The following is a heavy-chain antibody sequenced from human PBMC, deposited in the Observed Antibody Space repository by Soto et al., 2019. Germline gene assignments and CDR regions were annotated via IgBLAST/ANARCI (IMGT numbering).Heavy chain of an antibody. CDR1: GGTLSSHA. CDR3: ARARTGTTYYYYGMDV. Sequence: PGKVSCKASGGTLSSHAISWVRQAPGQGLEWMGGIIPIFGTANYARKFQGRVTITADKSTSTAYMELSSLRSEDTAVYYCARARTGTTYYYYGMDVWGQGTTVTVSS. CDR2: IIPIFGTA. V-gene: IGHV1-69*06. J-gene: IGHJ6*02. D-gene: IGHD1-1*01.